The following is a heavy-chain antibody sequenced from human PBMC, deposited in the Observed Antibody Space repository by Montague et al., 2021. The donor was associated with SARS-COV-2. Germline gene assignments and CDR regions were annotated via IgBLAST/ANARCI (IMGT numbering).Heavy chain of an antibody. V-gene: IGHV3-74*01. D-gene: IGHD5-12*01. CDR1: GFTFSSYG. Sequence: SLRLSCAASGFTFSSYGMHWVRQAPGKGLVWVSRINSDRSSTTYADSVKGRFTISRDNAKNTVYLQMNSLRAEDSAVYYCASDSRYSGYEADYWGQGTLVTVSS. J-gene: IGHJ4*02. CDR3: ASDSRYSGYEADY. CDR2: INSDRSST.